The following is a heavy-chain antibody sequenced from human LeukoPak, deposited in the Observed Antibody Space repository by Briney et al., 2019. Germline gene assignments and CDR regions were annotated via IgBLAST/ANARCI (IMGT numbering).Heavy chain of an antibody. D-gene: IGHD4-11*01. CDR3: ARETKSYSNYVNYYYYMDV. Sequence: QPGGSLRLSCAASGFTFTNYWMHWVRQAPGEGLVWVSRINMDGSVTRYADSVKGRFTISRDNSKNTLYLQMNSLRAEDTAVYYCARETKSYSNYVNYYYYMDVWGKGTTVTVSS. V-gene: IGHV3-74*01. CDR2: INMDGSVT. J-gene: IGHJ6*03. CDR1: GFTFTNYW.